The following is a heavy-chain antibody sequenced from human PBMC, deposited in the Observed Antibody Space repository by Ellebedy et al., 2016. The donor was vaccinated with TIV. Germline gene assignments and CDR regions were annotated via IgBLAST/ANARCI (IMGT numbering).Heavy chain of an antibody. CDR2: ISYDGSNK. D-gene: IGHD3-3*01. Sequence: GGSLRLXXAASGFTFSSYGMHWVRQAPGKGLEWVAVISYDGSNKYYADSVKGRFTISRDNSKNTLYLQMNSLRAEDTAVYYCAKDLNYDFWSGRNHYFDYWGQGTLVTVSS. J-gene: IGHJ4*02. CDR1: GFTFSSYG. V-gene: IGHV3-30*18. CDR3: AKDLNYDFWSGRNHYFDY.